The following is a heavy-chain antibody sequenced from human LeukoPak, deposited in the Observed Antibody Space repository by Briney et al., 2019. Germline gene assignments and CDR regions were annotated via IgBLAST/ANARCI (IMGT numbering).Heavy chain of an antibody. CDR1: AFTPSRYS. J-gene: IGHJ4*02. CDR3: ARGVDYFDY. Sequence: PGGSMRLSSAPSAFTPSRYSMNWDRQAPGKWLEWDSSIISISRYIYYADSVKGRFNISRDNAKNSLYLQMNSLRAEDTAVYYCARGVDYFDYWGQGTLVTVSS. CDR2: IISISRYI. V-gene: IGHV3-21*01.